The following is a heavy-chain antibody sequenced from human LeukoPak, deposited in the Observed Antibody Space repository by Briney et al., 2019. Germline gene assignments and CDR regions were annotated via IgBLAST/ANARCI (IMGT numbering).Heavy chain of an antibody. J-gene: IGHJ4*02. Sequence: GGSLRLSCAASGFTFSSYSMNWVRQAPGKGLEWVSSISSSSSYIYYADSVKGRFTISRDNAENSLYLQMNGLRAEDTAVYYCAREYSSSWYWDVTPGKWIDYWGQGTLVTVSS. CDR2: ISSSSSYI. CDR1: GFTFSSYS. V-gene: IGHV3-21*01. CDR3: AREYSSSWYWDVTPGKWIDY. D-gene: IGHD6-13*01.